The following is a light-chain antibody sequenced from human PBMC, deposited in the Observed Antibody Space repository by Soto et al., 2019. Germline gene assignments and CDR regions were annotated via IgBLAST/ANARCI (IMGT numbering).Light chain of an antibody. CDR3: GTWDSRLSAVV. CDR2: DNN. V-gene: IGLV1-51*01. J-gene: IGLJ2*01. CDR1: SSNIANNY. Sequence: QSVLTQPPSVSAAPGQKVTISCSGSSSNIANNYVSWYQQLPGTAPKLLIYDNNKRPSGIPDRFSGSKSGTSATLGITGLQTGDEADYYCGTWDSRLSAVVFGGGTKVTVL.